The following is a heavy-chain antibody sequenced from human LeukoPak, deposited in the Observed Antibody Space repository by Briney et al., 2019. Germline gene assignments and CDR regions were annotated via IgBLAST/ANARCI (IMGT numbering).Heavy chain of an antibody. Sequence: GGSLRLSCAASGFTFSSYEMNWVRQAPGKGLEWVSYISSSGSTIYYADSVKGRFTISRDNAKNSLYLQMNSLRAEDTAVYYCARDALYEGVDYWGLGTLVTVSS. D-gene: IGHD3-3*01. J-gene: IGHJ4*02. CDR1: GFTFSSYE. CDR2: ISSSGSTI. V-gene: IGHV3-48*03. CDR3: ARDALYEGVDY.